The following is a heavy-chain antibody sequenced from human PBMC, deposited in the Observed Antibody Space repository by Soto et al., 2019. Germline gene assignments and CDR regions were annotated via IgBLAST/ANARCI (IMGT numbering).Heavy chain of an antibody. V-gene: IGHV3-30-3*01. CDR2: ISYDGSNK. Sequence: PGGSLRLSCAASGFTFSSYAMHWVRQAPGKGLEWVAVISYDGSNKYYADSVKGRFTISRDNSKNTLYLQMHSLRAEDTAVYYCARDESASFDYWGQGTLVTVSS. CDR1: GFTFSSYA. J-gene: IGHJ4*02. CDR3: ARDESASFDY.